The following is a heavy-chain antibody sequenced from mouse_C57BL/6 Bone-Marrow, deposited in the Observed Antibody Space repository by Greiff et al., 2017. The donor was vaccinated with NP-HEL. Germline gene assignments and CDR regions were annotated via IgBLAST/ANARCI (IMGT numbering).Heavy chain of an antibody. CDR1: GFTFSSYA. CDR2: ISAGGSYT. J-gene: IGHJ4*01. CDR3: ARDRGGNYEGAMDY. Sequence: EVMLVESGGGLVKPGGSLKLSCAASGFTFSSYAMSWVRQTPEKRLEWVATISAGGSYTYYPDNVKGRFTISRDTAKNNLYLHMSHLKCEDTAMYYCARDRGGNYEGAMDYWGQGTSVTVSS. D-gene: IGHD2-1*01. V-gene: IGHV5-4*01.